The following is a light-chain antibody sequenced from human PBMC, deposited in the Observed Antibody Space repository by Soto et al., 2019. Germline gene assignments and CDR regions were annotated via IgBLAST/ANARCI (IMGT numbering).Light chain of an antibody. J-gene: IGLJ2*01. CDR2: GNS. CDR1: SSNIGAGYD. Sequence: QSALTQPPSVSGAPWQRVTISCTGSSSNIGAGYDVHWYQQLPGTAPKLLIYGNSNRPSGVPDRFSGSKSGTSASLAITGLQAEDEADYYCQSYDSSLSVVFGGRTKLTVL. CDR3: QSYDSSLSVV. V-gene: IGLV1-40*01.